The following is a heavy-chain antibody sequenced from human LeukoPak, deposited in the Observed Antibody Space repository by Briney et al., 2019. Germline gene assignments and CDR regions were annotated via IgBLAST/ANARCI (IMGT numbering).Heavy chain of an antibody. Sequence: ASVKVSCKASGYTFTSYYMHWVRQAPGQGLEWMGIISPSGASTTYAQKFQGRVTMTRGMSTTTVYMELSSLRSEDTAVYYCARIPDSSGYYLFDPWGQGTLVTVSS. CDR2: ISPSGAST. V-gene: IGHV1-46*01. D-gene: IGHD3-22*01. CDR3: ARIPDSSGYYLFDP. J-gene: IGHJ5*02. CDR1: GYTFTSYY.